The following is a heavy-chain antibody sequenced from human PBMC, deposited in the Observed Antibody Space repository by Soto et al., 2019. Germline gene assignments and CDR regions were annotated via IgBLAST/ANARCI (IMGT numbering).Heavy chain of an antibody. V-gene: IGHV4-31*03. J-gene: IGHJ4*02. CDR3: ARDGFRARGYSYGSTPHLFDY. D-gene: IGHD5-18*01. CDR1: GGSISSGGYY. Sequence: SETLSLTCTVSGGSISSGGYYWSWIRQHPGKGLEWIGYIYYSGSTYYNPSLKSRVTISVDTSKNQFSLKLSSVTAADTAVYYCARDGFRARGYSYGSTPHLFDYWGQGTLVTVSS. CDR2: IYYSGST.